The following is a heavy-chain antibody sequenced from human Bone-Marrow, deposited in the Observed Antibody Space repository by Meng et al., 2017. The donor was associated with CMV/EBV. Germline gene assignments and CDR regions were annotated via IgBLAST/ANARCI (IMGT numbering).Heavy chain of an antibody. CDR2: ISSSSTI. J-gene: IGHJ5*02. V-gene: IGHV3-69-1*01. Sequence: GESLKISCAASGFTFSDYYMNWVRQAPGKGLEWVSSISSSSTIYYADSVKGRFTISRDNAKKSLYLQMNSLRAEDTAVYYCARAYSVPGWFDPWGQGTPVTVSS. CDR3: ARAYSVPGWFDP. CDR1: GFTFSDYY. D-gene: IGHD6-13*01.